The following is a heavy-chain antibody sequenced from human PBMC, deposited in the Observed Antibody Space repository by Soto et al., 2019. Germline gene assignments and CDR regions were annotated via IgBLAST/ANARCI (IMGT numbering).Heavy chain of an antibody. CDR3: RGQLPKLPQQLDDY. V-gene: IGHV1-69*01. J-gene: IGHJ4*02. Sequence: QVQLVQSGAEVKKPGSSVKVSCKASGGTFSSYAISWVRRAPGQGLEWMGGIIPIFGTANYAQKFQGRVTITADESTSTAYMELSSLRSEDTAVYYCRGQLPKLPQQLDDYWGQGTLVTVSS. D-gene: IGHD6-13*01. CDR1: GGTFSSYA. CDR2: IIPIFGTA.